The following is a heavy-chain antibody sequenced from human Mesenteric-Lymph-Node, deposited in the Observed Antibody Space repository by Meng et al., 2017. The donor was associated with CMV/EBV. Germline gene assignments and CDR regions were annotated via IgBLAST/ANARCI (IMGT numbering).Heavy chain of an antibody. CDR1: GGSISDTSYY. D-gene: IGHD3-22*01. CDR2: INHSGST. J-gene: IGHJ4*02. CDR3: ARGDTHLYDSSGYYLDY. V-gene: IGHV4-39*07. Sequence: SETLSLTCTVSGGSISDTSYYWSWIRQPPGKGLEWIGEINHSGSTNYNPSLKSRVTISVDTSKNQFSLKLSSVTAADTAVYYCARGDTHLYDSSGYYLDYWGQGTLVTVSS.